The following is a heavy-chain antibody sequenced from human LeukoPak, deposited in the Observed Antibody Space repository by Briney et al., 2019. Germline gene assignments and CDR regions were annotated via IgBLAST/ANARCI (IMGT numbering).Heavy chain of an antibody. D-gene: IGHD3-10*01. Sequence: SETLSLTCTISGGSISSGDYYWSWIRQPPGKGLEWIGYIYYSGSTYYNPSLKSRVTISVDTSKNQFSLKLSSVTAADTAVYYCARGVLLGHENNWFDPWGQGTLVTVSS. J-gene: IGHJ5*02. CDR1: GGSISSGDYY. CDR2: IYYSGST. V-gene: IGHV4-30-4*01. CDR3: ARGVLLGHENNWFDP.